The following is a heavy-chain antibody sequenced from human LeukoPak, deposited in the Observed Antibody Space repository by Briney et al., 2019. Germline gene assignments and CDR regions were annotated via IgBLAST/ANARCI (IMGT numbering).Heavy chain of an antibody. V-gene: IGHV4-59*11. D-gene: IGHD2-2*01. J-gene: IGHJ5*02. CDR2: IYYSGST. Sequence: SETLSLTCTVSGGSISNHYWSWIRQPPGKGLEWIGYIYYSGSTNYNPSLKSRVTISVDTSKNQFSLKLSSVTAADTAVYYCARVVEYQLLYWFDPWGQGTLVTVSS. CDR1: GGSISNHY. CDR3: ARVVEYQLLYWFDP.